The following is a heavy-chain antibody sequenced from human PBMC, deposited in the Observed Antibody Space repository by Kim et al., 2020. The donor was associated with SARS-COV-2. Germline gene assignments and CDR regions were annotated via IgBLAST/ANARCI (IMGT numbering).Heavy chain of an antibody. CDR2: IYPGDSVT. V-gene: IGHV5-51*01. CDR3: VRHVSVWPAHIDY. J-gene: IGHJ4*02. D-gene: IGHD1-26*01. Sequence: GEFLKISCEGSGYKFTHYWIGWVRQMPGKGLEWMGVIYPGDSVTKYGPSFQGQITISADKSLNTVYLQWSSLGASDNGLYYCVRHVSVWPAHIDYWGQGTLVTASS. CDR1: GYKFTHYW.